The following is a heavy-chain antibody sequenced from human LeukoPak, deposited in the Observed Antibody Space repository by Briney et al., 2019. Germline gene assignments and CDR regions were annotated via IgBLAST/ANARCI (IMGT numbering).Heavy chain of an antibody. Sequence: GASVKVSCKVSGYTLTELSMHWVRQAPGKGLEWMGGFDPEDGETIYAQKFQGRVTMTEDTSTDTAYMELSSLRSEDTAVYYCARGTYYYGSGSVIMDAFDIWGQGTMVTVSS. D-gene: IGHD3-10*01. CDR1: GYTLTELS. J-gene: IGHJ3*02. CDR2: FDPEDGET. CDR3: ARGTYYYGSGSVIMDAFDI. V-gene: IGHV1-24*01.